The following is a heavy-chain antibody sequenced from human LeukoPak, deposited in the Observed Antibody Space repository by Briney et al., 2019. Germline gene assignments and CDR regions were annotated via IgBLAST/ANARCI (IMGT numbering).Heavy chain of an antibody. Sequence: GGSLRLSCAASGFTFSSYAMSWVRQAPGKGLEWVSAISRSGGSAFYADSVKGRFTISRDNSKNMLYLQMTSLRAEDTAIYYCAKDLGYNYGTKLDYWGQGTLVTVSS. CDR1: GFTFSSYA. CDR3: AKDLGYNYGTKLDY. CDR2: ISRSGGSA. J-gene: IGHJ4*02. D-gene: IGHD5-18*01. V-gene: IGHV3-23*01.